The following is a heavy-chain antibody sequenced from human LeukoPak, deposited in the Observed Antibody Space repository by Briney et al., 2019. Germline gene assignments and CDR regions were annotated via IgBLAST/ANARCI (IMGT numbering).Heavy chain of an antibody. CDR1: GFTFSSAW. J-gene: IGHJ4*02. CDR3: ARDRSSGYSGSNDY. CDR2: INSDGSST. V-gene: IGHV3-74*01. Sequence: GGSLRLSCAASGFTFSSAWIHWVRQAPGKGLVWVSHINSDGSSTNYADSVKGRFTISRDNAKNTLYLQMNSLRAEDTAVYYCARDRSSGYSGSNDYWGQGTLVTVSS. D-gene: IGHD5-12*01.